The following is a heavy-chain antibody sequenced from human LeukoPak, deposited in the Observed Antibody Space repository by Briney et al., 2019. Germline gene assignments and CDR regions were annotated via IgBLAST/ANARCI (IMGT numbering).Heavy chain of an antibody. D-gene: IGHD3-22*01. CDR3: ARGSHYYDSSGRPGRHFQH. Sequence: GGSLRLSCAASGFIFSDYYMSWIRQAPGKGLEWVSYISSSGSTIYYADSMKGRFTISRDNAKNSLYLQMNNLRAEDTAVYYCARGSHYYDSSGRPGRHFQHWGQGTLVTVSS. CDR1: GFIFSDYY. J-gene: IGHJ1*01. V-gene: IGHV3-11*01. CDR2: ISSSGSTI.